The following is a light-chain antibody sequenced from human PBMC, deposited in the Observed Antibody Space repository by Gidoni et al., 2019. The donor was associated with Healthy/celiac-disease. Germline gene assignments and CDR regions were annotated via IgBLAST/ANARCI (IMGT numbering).Light chain of an antibody. V-gene: IGLV3-21*04. J-gene: IGLJ1*01. Sequence: SYVLTQPPSVSVAPGKTARITRGGNNIGSKSVHWYQQKPGQAPVLVIYYDSDRPSGIPERFSGSNSGNTATLTISRVEAGDEADYYCQVWDSSSDHPGVFGTGTKVTVL. CDR1: NIGSKS. CDR3: QVWDSSSDHPGV. CDR2: YDS.